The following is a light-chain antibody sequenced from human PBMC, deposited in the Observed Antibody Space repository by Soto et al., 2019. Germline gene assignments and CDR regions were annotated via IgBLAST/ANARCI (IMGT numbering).Light chain of an antibody. Sequence: SALTQPPSASGSPGQSVTISCTGTRSDVGGYNYVSWYQQHPGKAPKLMIYEVSKRPSGVPDRFSGSKSGNTASLTVSGLQAEDEADYYCSSYTNINTRACVFGTGTKVTVL. CDR1: RSDVGGYNY. CDR3: SSYTNINTRACV. V-gene: IGLV2-8*01. J-gene: IGLJ1*01. CDR2: EVS.